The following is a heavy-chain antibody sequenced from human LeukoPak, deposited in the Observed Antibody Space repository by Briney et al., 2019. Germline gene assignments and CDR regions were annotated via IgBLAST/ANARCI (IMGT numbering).Heavy chain of an antibody. CDR3: ARDRLAVMDY. V-gene: IGHV3-74*01. CDR1: GFTFSTYW. Sequence: PAGGSLRLPCAASGFTFSTYWMHWVRQAPGKGLVWVSRINSDGSSTTYADSVKGRFTISRDNAKNTLFLQMYSLRAEDMAVYYCARDRLAVMDYWGQGTLVTVSS. CDR2: INSDGSST. D-gene: IGHD3-9*01. J-gene: IGHJ4*02.